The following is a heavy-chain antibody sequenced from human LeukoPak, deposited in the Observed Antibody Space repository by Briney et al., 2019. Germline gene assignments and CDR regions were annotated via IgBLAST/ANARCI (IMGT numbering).Heavy chain of an antibody. CDR1: GFTFDDYA. CDR3: AKGGYSSSWYFDH. CDR2: ISWNSGSI. D-gene: IGHD6-13*01. J-gene: IGHJ4*02. Sequence: ETGRSLRLSCAASGFTFDDYAMHWVRQAPGKGLEWVSGISWNSGSIGYADSVKGRFTISRDNAKNSLYLQMNSLRAEDMALYYCAKGGYSSSWYFDHWGQGTLVTVSS. V-gene: IGHV3-9*03.